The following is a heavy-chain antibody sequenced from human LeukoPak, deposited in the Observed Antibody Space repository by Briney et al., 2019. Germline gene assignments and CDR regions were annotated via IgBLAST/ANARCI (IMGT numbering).Heavy chain of an antibody. CDR1: GGSNSSSSYY. CDR2: IYYSGST. V-gene: IGHV4-39*01. D-gene: IGHD3-10*01. J-gene: IGHJ4*02. CDR3: ASFYGSGSYYPKPDY. Sequence: SETLSLTCTVSGGSNSSSSYYWGWIRQPPGKGLEWIGSIYYSGSTCYNPSLKSRVTISVDTSKNQFSLKLSSVTAADTAVYYCASFYGSGSYYPKPDYWGQGTLVTVSS.